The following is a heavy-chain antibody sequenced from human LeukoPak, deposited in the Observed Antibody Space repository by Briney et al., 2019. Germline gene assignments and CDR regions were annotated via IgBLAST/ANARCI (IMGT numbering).Heavy chain of an antibody. CDR1: GGSISSYY. CDR3: ARSLAAAYYFDS. Sequence: ETLSLTCTVSGGSISSYYWSWIRQPPGKGLEWIGYIYYSGSTNYNPSLKSRVTISVDTSKNQFSLKLSSVTAADTAVYYCARSLAAAYYFDSWGQGTLVTVSS. V-gene: IGHV4-59*01. J-gene: IGHJ4*02. D-gene: IGHD6-13*01. CDR2: IYYSGST.